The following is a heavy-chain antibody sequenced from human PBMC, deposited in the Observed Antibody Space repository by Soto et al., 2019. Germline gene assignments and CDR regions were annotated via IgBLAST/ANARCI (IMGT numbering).Heavy chain of an antibody. V-gene: IGHV3-30*18. D-gene: IGHD6-19*01. Sequence: QVQLLESGGGVVQPGRSLRLSCAASGFPFSTTGMHWVRQAPGKGLEWVAMISHDGGAKYYADSVKGRFTISRDDSKNTLYLQMNSLRPEDTAVYYCAKDLYSSGWYNYFDPGGQGTLVTVSS. CDR2: ISHDGGAK. J-gene: IGHJ5*02. CDR3: AKDLYSSGWYNYFDP. CDR1: GFPFSTTG.